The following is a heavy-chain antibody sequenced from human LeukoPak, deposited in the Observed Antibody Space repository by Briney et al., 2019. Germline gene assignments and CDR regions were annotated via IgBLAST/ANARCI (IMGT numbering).Heavy chain of an antibody. CDR1: GFTFSSYA. V-gene: IGHV3-64*01. CDR2: ISSNGGST. J-gene: IGHJ4*02. CDR3: ARGPSDY. Sequence: QTGGSLRLSCAASGFTFSSYAMHWARQAPGKGLEYVSAISSNGGSTYYANSVKGRFTISRDNSKNTLYLQMGSLRAEDMAVYYCARGPSDYWGQGTLVTVSS.